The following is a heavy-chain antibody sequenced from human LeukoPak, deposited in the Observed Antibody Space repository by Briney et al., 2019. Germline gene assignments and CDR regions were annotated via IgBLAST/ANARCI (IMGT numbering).Heavy chain of an antibody. D-gene: IGHD3-10*01. CDR2: SDPEDGKT. CDR3: ATDRTYYGSGS. V-gene: IGHV1-24*01. Sequence: ASVKVSCKASGYTFTGYYMHWVRQAPGKGLEWMGGSDPEDGKTIYSQKFQGRVTMTEDTSTDTAYMELSSLRSEDTAAYYCATDRTYYGSGSWGQGTLVTVS. J-gene: IGHJ4*02. CDR1: GYTFTGYY.